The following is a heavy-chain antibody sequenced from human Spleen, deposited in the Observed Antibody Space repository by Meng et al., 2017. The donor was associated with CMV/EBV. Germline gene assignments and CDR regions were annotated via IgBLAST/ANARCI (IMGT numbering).Heavy chain of an antibody. CDR3: ARERYLVPAASPNYYYYGMDV. CDR2: INPNSGGT. V-gene: IGHV1-2*02. Sequence: ASVKVSCKTSGGTLNSYAIVWVRQAPGQGLEWMGGINPNSGGTNYAQKFQGRVTMTRDTFITTAYMEVSRLTSDDTAVYYCARERYLVPAASPNYYYYGMDVWGQGTTVTVSS. D-gene: IGHD2-2*01. CDR1: GGTLNSYA. J-gene: IGHJ6*02.